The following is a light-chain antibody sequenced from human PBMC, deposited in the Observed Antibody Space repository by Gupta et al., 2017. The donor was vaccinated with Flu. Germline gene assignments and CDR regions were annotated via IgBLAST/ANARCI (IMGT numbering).Light chain of an antibody. CDR2: WAS. J-gene: IGKJ1*01. CDR1: SSNNKNY. Sequence: SSNNKNYLAWYQQKPGQSPKLLIYWASTRESGVPDRFSGSGSGTDFTLTISSLQAEDVAVYYCQQYSSTPRTFGQGTKVEIK. CDR3: QQYSSTPRT. V-gene: IGKV4-1*01.